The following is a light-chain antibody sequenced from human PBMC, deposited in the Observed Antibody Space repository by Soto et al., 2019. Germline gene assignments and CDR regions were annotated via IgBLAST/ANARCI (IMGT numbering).Light chain of an antibody. CDR1: SSDVGSYNL. V-gene: IGLV2-23*02. J-gene: IGLJ2*01. Sequence: QSALTQPASVSGSPGQSITISCTGTSSDVGSYNLVSWYQQHAGKAPKLMIYEVSKRPSGVSNRFSGSKSGNTASLTISGLQAEDEADYYCCSYAGSPVFGGGTKVTVL. CDR2: EVS. CDR3: CSYAGSPV.